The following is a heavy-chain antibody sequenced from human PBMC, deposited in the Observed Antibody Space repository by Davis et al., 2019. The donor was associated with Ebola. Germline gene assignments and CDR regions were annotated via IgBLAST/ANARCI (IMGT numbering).Heavy chain of an antibody. CDR2: IYPGDSDT. CDR3: ASQGGAIPHYYGSGSYLDAFDI. Sequence: GESLKISCKGSGYSFPIYWIAWVRQMPGKDLEWMGIIYPGDSDTRYSPSFQGQVTISADKSISTAYLQWSSLKASDTAMYYCASQGGAIPHYYGSGSYLDAFDIWGQGTMVTVSS. V-gene: IGHV5-51*01. J-gene: IGHJ3*02. CDR1: GYSFPIYW. D-gene: IGHD3-10*01.